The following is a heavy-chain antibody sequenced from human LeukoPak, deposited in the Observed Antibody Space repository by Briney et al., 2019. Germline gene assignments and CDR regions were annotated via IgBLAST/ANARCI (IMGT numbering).Heavy chain of an antibody. CDR3: AKAQYYYDSSGYFDY. J-gene: IGHJ4*02. CDR2: ISGSGGST. D-gene: IGHD3-22*01. V-gene: IGHV3-23*01. Sequence: GGSLRLSCAASGFTFSSYAMSWVRQALGKGLEWVSAISGSGGSTYYADSVKGRFTISRDNSKNTLYLQMNSLRAKDTAVYYCAKAQYYYDSSGYFDYWGQGTLVTVSS. CDR1: GFTFSSYA.